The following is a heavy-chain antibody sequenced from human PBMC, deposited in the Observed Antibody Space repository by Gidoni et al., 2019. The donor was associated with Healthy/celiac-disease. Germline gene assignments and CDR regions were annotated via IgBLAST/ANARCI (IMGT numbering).Heavy chain of an antibody. CDR3: ARGPYDILTGYWGYYYYGMDV. Sequence: QVQLQQWGAGRLKPSETLSPTCAAYGGSFSGYYWSWIRQPPGKGLEWIGEINHSGSTNYNPSLKRRVTISVDTSKNQFSLKLSSVTAADTAVYYCARGPYDILTGYWGYYYYGMDVWGQGTTVTVSS. J-gene: IGHJ6*02. CDR2: INHSGST. CDR1: GGSFSGYY. V-gene: IGHV4-34*01. D-gene: IGHD3-9*01.